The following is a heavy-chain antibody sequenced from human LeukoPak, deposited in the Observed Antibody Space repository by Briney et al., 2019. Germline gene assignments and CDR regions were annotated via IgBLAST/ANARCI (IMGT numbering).Heavy chain of an antibody. Sequence: PGGSLRLSCAASGFTFTAHGMHWVRQAPGKGLEWLAVISYDGSHKYYTDSGKGRFTISRDNSRNTLYLQMDSLRAEDAAVYYCASSYYYDSSGHYTISNHLDYWGQGTLVTVSS. J-gene: IGHJ4*02. CDR1: GFTFTAHG. D-gene: IGHD3-22*01. CDR2: ISYDGSHK. CDR3: ASSYYYDSSGHYTISNHLDY. V-gene: IGHV3-30*03.